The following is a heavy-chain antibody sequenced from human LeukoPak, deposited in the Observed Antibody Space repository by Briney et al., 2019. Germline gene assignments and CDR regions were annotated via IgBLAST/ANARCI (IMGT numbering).Heavy chain of an antibody. CDR3: ARPEYSRLGGAFDI. J-gene: IGHJ3*02. Sequence: GGSLRLSCAASGFTFSDYSMHWVRQAPGKGLNWVAFIRYDGNNKYYADSVKGRFTISRDNSKNTLYLQMNSLRAEDTAVYYCARPEYSRLGGAFDIWGQGTMVTVSS. D-gene: IGHD6-6*01. CDR2: IRYDGNNK. V-gene: IGHV3-30*02. CDR1: GFTFSDYS.